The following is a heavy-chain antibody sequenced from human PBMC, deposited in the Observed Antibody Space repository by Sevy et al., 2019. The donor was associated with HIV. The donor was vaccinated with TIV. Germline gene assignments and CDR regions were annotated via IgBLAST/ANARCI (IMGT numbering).Heavy chain of an antibody. CDR3: ARDEEVCGGKCYERAAFDI. D-gene: IGHD2-21*01. Sequence: SETLSLTCTVSGGSVSSGSYYWSWIRQPPGKGLEWIGYIYYSGSTNYNPSLKSRVTISVDTSKNQFSLKLSSVTAADTAVYYCARDEEVCGGKCYERAAFDIWGQGTMVTVSS. V-gene: IGHV4-61*01. J-gene: IGHJ3*02. CDR2: IYYSGST. CDR1: GGSVSSGSYY.